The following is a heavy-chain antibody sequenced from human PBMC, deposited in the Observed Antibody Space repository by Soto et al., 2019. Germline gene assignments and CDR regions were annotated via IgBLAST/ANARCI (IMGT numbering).Heavy chain of an antibody. CDR1: GGSISSSSYY. V-gene: IGHV4-39*01. CDR2: IYYSGNS. D-gene: IGHD5-18*01. Sequence: SETLSLTCTVSGGSISSSSYYWGWIRQPPGKGLEWMGSIYYSGNSYYTPSPKSRVTMSVDTSENHFSLRLTSVTAADTAVYYCARQLRDTATWAFDSWGQGILVTVSS. J-gene: IGHJ4*02. CDR3: ARQLRDTATWAFDS.